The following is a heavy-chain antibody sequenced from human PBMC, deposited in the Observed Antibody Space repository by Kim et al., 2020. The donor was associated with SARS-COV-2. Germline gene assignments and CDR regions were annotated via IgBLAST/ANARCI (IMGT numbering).Heavy chain of an antibody. CDR1: GFTFSSYS. V-gene: IGHV3-48*02. Sequence: GGSLRLSCAASGFTFSSYSMNWVRQAPGKGLEWVSYISSSSSTIYYADSVKGRFTISRDNAKNSLYLQMNSLRDEDTAVYYCARDSFGSGRIHEYYYGMDVWGQGTTVTVSS. CDR3: ARDSFGSGRIHEYYYGMDV. J-gene: IGHJ6*02. CDR2: ISSSSSTI. D-gene: IGHD3-10*01.